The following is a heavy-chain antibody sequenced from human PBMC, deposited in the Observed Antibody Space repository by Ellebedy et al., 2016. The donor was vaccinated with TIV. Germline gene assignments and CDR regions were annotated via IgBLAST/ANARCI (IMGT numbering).Heavy chain of an antibody. CDR1: GGSISSSSYY. CDR2: IYYSGST. J-gene: IGHJ4*02. V-gene: IGHV4-39*01. Sequence: SETLSLXXTVSGGSISSSSYYWGWIRQPPGKGLEWIGSIYYSGSTYYNPSLKSRVTISVDTSKNQFSLKLSSVTAADTAVYYCASLIVVVPAAPFDYWGQGTLVTVSS. D-gene: IGHD2-2*01. CDR3: ASLIVVVPAAPFDY.